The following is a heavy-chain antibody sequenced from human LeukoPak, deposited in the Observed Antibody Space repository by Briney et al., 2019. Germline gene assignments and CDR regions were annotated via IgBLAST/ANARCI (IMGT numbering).Heavy chain of an antibody. D-gene: IGHD4-17*01. Sequence: KAGGSLRLSCAASGFTFSNAWMSWVRQAPGKGLEWVGRIKSKTDGGTTDYAAPVKGRFTISRDDSKNTLSLQMNSLKTEDTAVYYCTTTHYGDYVLVGFDYWGQGTLVTVSS. V-gene: IGHV3-15*01. CDR1: GFTFSNAW. CDR2: IKSKTDGGTT. CDR3: TTTHYGDYVLVGFDY. J-gene: IGHJ4*02.